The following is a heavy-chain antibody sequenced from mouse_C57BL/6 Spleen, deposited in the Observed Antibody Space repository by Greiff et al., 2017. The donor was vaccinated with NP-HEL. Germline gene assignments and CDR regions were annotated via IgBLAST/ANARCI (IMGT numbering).Heavy chain of an antibody. CDR3: ARGLITTVVESPMDY. D-gene: IGHD1-1*01. CDR2: IYPGSGNT. Sequence: QVQLQQSGAELVRPGASVKLSCKASGYTFTDYYINWVKQRPGQGLEWIARIYPGSGNTYYNEKFKGKATLTAEKSSSTAYMQLSSLTSEDSAVYFCARGLITTVVESPMDYWGQGTSVTVSS. CDR1: GYTFTDYY. V-gene: IGHV1-76*01. J-gene: IGHJ4*01.